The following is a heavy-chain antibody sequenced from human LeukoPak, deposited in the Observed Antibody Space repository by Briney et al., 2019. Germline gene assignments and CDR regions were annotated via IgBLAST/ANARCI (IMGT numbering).Heavy chain of an antibody. CDR2: IREDGSDK. D-gene: IGHD2-8*01. Sequence: GGSLRLSCAASGFTFSTYWMSWGRQAPGKGLEWVANIREDGSDKYYVDSVKGRFTISRDNAKNSLYLQMNTLRAEDTAVYYCARYLHDNGAFDSWGQGTLVTVSS. V-gene: IGHV3-7*05. CDR3: ARYLHDNGAFDS. J-gene: IGHJ5*01. CDR1: GFTFSTYW.